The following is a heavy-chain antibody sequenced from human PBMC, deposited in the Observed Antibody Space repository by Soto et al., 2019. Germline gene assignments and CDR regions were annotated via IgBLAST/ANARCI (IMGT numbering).Heavy chain of an antibody. J-gene: IGHJ6*02. CDR2: IIPLFGTT. D-gene: IGHD3-10*01. CDR3: AAELGFGKLSVV. Sequence: QVQVVQSGVEVRRPGSSVKVSCKASGDTFKNCVISWVRQAPGQGLEWMGGIIPLFGTTDFAQRFQGRLTITTDESTTTAYMELSRLRSEDPATFYCAAELGFGKLSVVWGQGTKVIVSS. V-gene: IGHV1-69*01. CDR1: GDTFKNCV.